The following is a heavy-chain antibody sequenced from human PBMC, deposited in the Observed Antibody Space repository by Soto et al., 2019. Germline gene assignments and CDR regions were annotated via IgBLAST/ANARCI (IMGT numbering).Heavy chain of an antibody. D-gene: IGHD4-17*01. CDR1: GFTFSSYG. CDR3: ATTAHYGDTDFDY. Sequence: QVQLVESGGGVVQPGRSLRLSCAASGFTFSSYGMHWVRQAPGKGLEWVAVISYDGSNKYYADSVKGRFTISRDNSKNTLYLQMNSLRAEDTAVYYCATTAHYGDTDFDYWGQGTLVTVSS. V-gene: IGHV3-30*03. CDR2: ISYDGSNK. J-gene: IGHJ4*02.